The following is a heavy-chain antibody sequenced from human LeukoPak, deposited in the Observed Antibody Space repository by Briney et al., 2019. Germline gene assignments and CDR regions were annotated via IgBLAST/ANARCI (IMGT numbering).Heavy chain of an antibody. Sequence: SETLSLTCTVSGGSISNGGYYWSWIRQPPGKGLEWIGHIYDSGSTNYNPSLKSRVTISVDTSKNRFSLRLRSVTAADTAVYYCARTVGANWDLFDYWGQGTLVTVSS. V-gene: IGHV4-61*08. D-gene: IGHD7-27*01. CDR2: IYDSGST. J-gene: IGHJ4*02. CDR3: ARTVGANWDLFDY. CDR1: GGSISNGGYY.